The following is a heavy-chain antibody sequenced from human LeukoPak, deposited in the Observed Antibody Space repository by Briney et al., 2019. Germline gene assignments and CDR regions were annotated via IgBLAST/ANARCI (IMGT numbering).Heavy chain of an antibody. D-gene: IGHD2-21*01. CDR1: GYSFTSYW. V-gene: IGHV5-51*01. J-gene: IGHJ6*03. CDR3: ARGGPWCGGDCYPPSYYYYMDV. Sequence: GASLKISFKGSGYSFTSYWIGRVRQMPGKGLEWMGIIYPGDSDIRYSPSFQGQVTISADKSISTAYLQWSSLKASDTAMYYCARGGPWCGGDCYPPSYYYYMDVWGKGTTATVSS. CDR2: IYPGDSDI.